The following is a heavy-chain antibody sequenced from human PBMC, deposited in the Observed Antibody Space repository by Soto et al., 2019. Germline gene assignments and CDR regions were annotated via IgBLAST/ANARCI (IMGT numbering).Heavy chain of an antibody. Sequence: SSETLSLTCTVSGVPISTDDYYWSWIRQPPGKGLEWIGYVSHSGSTTHNPSLKSRVTISLDTSKNQVSLQLRSVTAADTAVYYCAREGPLSGDAFDIWGRGTKVTVSS. CDR2: VSHSGST. J-gene: IGHJ3*02. CDR3: AREGPLSGDAFDI. CDR1: GVPISTDDYY. V-gene: IGHV4-61*08. D-gene: IGHD3-16*01.